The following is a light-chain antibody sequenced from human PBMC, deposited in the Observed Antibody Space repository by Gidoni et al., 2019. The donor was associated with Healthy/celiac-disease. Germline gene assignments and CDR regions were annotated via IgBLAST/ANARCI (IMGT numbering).Light chain of an antibody. Sequence: DIQMTQSPSSLSASVGDRVTITCRASQSISSYLNWHQQKPVKAPKLLIYAASSLQSGVPSRFSGSGSGTEFTLTISSLQPEDFATYYCQQSYSTPRTFGGXTKVEIK. CDR3: QQSYSTPRT. CDR1: QSISSY. V-gene: IGKV1-39*01. CDR2: AAS. J-gene: IGKJ4*01.